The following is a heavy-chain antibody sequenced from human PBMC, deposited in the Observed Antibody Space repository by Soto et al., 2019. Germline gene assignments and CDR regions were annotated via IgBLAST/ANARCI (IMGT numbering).Heavy chain of an antibody. CDR2: MSHSGGT. CDR1: GGFVTSGSYY. V-gene: IGHV4-34*01. D-gene: IGHD1-1*01. CDR3: ARVERGTATTVVDACDI. J-gene: IGHJ3*02. Sequence: QVQLQQWGAGLLKPSETLSLTCAVYGGFVTSGSYYWSWIRQPPGKGLEWIGEMSHSGGTHFNPPLRSRVPVSVDTSKDQFTLKLSAVTAADTALYYCARVERGTATTVVDACDIWGPWTMVTVSS.